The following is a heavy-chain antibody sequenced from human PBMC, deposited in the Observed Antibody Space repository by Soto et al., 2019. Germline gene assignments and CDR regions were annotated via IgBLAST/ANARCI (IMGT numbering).Heavy chain of an antibody. CDR3: ARDLDSYDFWSASWFDP. CDR2: ISSSSSYI. Sequence: GESLKISCAASGFTFSSYSMNWVRQAPGKGLEWVSFISSSSSYIYYADSVKGRFTISRDNAKNSLYLQMNSLRAEDTAVYYCARDLDSYDFWSASWFDPWGQGTLVTVSS. V-gene: IGHV3-21*01. CDR1: GFTFSSYS. D-gene: IGHD3-3*01. J-gene: IGHJ5*02.